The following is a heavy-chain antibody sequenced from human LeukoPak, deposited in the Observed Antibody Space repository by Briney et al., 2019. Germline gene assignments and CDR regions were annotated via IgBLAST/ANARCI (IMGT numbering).Heavy chain of an antibody. Sequence: GGSLRLSCAASGFTVSSNYMSWVRQAPGKGLEWVSVIYSGGSTYYADSVKGRFTISRDNSKNTLYLQMNSLRAEDTAVYYCARVVGYYDSSGYYSEYFQHWGQGTLVTVSS. D-gene: IGHD3-22*01. J-gene: IGHJ1*01. CDR3: ARVVGYYDSSGYYSEYFQH. CDR2: IYSGGST. V-gene: IGHV3-66*01. CDR1: GFTVSSNY.